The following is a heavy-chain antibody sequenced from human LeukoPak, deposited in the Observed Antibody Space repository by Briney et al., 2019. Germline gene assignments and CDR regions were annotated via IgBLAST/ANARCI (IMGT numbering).Heavy chain of an antibody. D-gene: IGHD7-27*01. CDR2: INQAGTGK. V-gene: IGHV3-7*01. CDR1: GFSFSSQW. Sequence: GGSLRLSCAASGFSFSSQWMSWVRQAPGKGLEWVAIINQAGTGKYYVDSVKGRFTISRDNAENSLYLQMNSLRAEDTAVYYCVRDLGRESIFDYWGQGTLVTVSS. J-gene: IGHJ4*02. CDR3: VRDLGRESIFDY.